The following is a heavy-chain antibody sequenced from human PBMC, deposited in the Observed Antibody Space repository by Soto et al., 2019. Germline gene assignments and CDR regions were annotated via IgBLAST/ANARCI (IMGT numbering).Heavy chain of an antibody. CDR3: ARVQRSSSWEYYYHYFMDV. J-gene: IGHJ6*03. CDR2: IYYSGST. D-gene: IGHD6-13*01. V-gene: IGHV4-31*03. Sequence: ASETLSLTCTVSGGSISSGGYYWSWIRQHPGKGLEWIGYIYYSGSTYYNPSLKSRVTISVDTSKNQFSLKLSSVTAADTAVYYCARVQRSSSWEYYYHYFMDVWGKGTTVIVSS. CDR1: GGSISSGGYY.